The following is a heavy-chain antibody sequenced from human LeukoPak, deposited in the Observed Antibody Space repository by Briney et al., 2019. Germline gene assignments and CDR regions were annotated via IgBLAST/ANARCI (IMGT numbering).Heavy chain of an antibody. J-gene: IGHJ2*01. D-gene: IGHD4-23*01. CDR2: IWYDGSNK. CDR1: GFTFSSYG. CDR3: AKKGGFGYGGDWYFDL. Sequence: GGSLRLSCAASGFTFSSYGMHWVRQAPGKGLEWVAVIWYDGSNKYYADSVKGRFTISRDNSKNTLYLQKNSLRAEDTAVYYCAKKGGFGYGGDWYFDLWGRGTLVTVSS. V-gene: IGHV3-33*06.